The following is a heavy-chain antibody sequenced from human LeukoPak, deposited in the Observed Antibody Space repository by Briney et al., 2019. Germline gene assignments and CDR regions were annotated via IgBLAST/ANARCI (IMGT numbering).Heavy chain of an antibody. D-gene: IGHD3-10*01. CDR1: GGTFSSYA. CDR2: IIPILGIA. Sequence: GASVKVSCKASGGTFSSYAISWVRQAPGQGLEWMGRIIPILGIANYAQKFQGRVTITADKSTSTAYMELSSLRSEDTAVYYCARGQPQPREWFGDPHDDYWGQGTLVTVSS. CDR3: ARGQPQPREWFGDPHDDY. J-gene: IGHJ4*02. V-gene: IGHV1-69*04.